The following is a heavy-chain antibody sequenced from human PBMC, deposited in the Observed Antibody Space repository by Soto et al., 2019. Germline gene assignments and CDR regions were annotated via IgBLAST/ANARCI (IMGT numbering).Heavy chain of an antibody. V-gene: IGHV3-23*01. J-gene: IGHJ4*02. CDR2: ISGSGGST. CDR3: GYRITPFDF. CDR1: GFTFSSYA. Sequence: EVQLLESGGGLVQPGGSLRLSCAASGFTFSSYAMSWVRQAPGKGLEWVSAISGSGGSTYYADSVKGRVTISRDNSKNTLYLQLNSLTAADTAVDYCGYRITPFDFWGQGTLVTVAS. D-gene: IGHD1-26*01.